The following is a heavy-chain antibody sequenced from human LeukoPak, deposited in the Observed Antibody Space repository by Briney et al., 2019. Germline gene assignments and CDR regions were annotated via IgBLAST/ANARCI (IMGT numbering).Heavy chain of an antibody. Sequence: GGSLRLSCVASGLTFSSYWMHWVRQDPRKGLVWVSRINGDGRNINYADSVRGRFTISRDNPKNTLFLQMNSLRVEDTAAYYCETELRWQPYSFDIWGHGTMVTVSS. V-gene: IGHV3-74*01. D-gene: IGHD5-24*01. CDR1: GLTFSSYW. CDR2: INGDGRNI. J-gene: IGHJ3*02. CDR3: ETELRWQPYSFDI.